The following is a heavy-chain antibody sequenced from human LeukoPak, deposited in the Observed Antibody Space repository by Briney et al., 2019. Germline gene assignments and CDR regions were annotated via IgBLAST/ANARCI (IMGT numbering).Heavy chain of an antibody. CDR2: ISSSSSYI. CDR3: AIGFSSSYYYYMDV. J-gene: IGHJ6*03. CDR1: GFTFSSYS. Sequence: PGGSLRLSCAASGFTFSSYSMNWVRQAPGKGLEWVSSISSSSSYIYYADSVKGRFTISRDNAKNSLYLQMNSLRAEDTAVYYCAIGFSSSYYYYMDVWGKGTTVTVSS. V-gene: IGHV3-21*01. D-gene: IGHD6-6*01.